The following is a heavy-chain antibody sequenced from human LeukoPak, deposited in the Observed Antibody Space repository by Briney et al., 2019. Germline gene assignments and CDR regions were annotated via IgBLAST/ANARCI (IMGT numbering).Heavy chain of an antibody. V-gene: IGHV3-30*02. CDR1: GFTFSTYA. D-gene: IGHD3-3*01. Sequence: GGSLRLSCAPSGFTFSTYAMHGVRQAPGKGLGGVAVIRNDGTNKNYVDSVKGRFTISRDNSKNTLFLQMASLRPEDTAIYYCAKSWSGYYYYYMDVWGKGTTVTVSS. J-gene: IGHJ6*03. CDR2: IRNDGTNK. CDR3: AKSWSGYYYYYMDV.